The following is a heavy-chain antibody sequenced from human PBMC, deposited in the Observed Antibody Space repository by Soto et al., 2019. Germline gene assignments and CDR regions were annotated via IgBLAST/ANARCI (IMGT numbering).Heavy chain of an antibody. J-gene: IGHJ4*02. CDR2: IKEDGTEN. V-gene: IGHV3-7*03. CDR1: EFTFSNFW. CDR3: ARLRKGGFCDY. Sequence: GGSLRLSCAASEFTFSNFWMSWVCQTPGKGMEWVGNIKEDGTENYYADPVKGRFTISRDSAKNSLYLQMDSLRGEDTAVYYCARLRKGGFCDYWGQGSLVTVSS. D-gene: IGHD1-26*01.